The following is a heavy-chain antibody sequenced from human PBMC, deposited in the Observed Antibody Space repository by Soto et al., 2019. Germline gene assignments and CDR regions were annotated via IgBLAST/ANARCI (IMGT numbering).Heavy chain of an antibody. V-gene: IGHV3-30-3*01. CDR1: GFSFSGYG. J-gene: IGHJ4*02. D-gene: IGHD2-2*01. Sequence: QVHLVESGGGVVPPGRSLRLSCAASGFSFSGYGMHWLRQAPGKGLEWLTVISYDGNTKYYADSVEGRFTISRDNSNNTLFLQMSSLRTEDTAVYYCARENIVVGSGPSFQFWGQGTLVTVSS. CDR2: ISYDGNTK. CDR3: ARENIVVGSGPSFQF.